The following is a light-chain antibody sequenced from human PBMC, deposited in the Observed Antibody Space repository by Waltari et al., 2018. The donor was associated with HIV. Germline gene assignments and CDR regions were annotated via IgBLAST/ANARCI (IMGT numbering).Light chain of an antibody. CDR2: DVT. V-gene: IGLV2-8*01. J-gene: IGLJ2*01. CDR1: SSDIGAYNY. Sequence: QSALTQPPSASGSPGQSVTIHCTGTSSDIGAYNYVSWFQQHPGKAPKLMIYDVTKRPSGVPDRFSGSKSGNTASLTVSGLQAEDEADYYCASHAGSKDVFGGGTRLTVL. CDR3: ASHAGSKDV.